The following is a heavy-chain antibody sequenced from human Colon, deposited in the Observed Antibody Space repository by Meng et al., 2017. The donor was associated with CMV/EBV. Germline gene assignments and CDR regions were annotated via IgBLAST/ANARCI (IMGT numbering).Heavy chain of an antibody. CDR2: INPNRGVT. J-gene: IGHJ3*02. Sequence: KASGNTYTGYDINWVRQPAGQGLEWMGWINPNRGVTEYVQKFQDRVTMTSNTSTSTAYMELRNLRPEDTAVYFCARGGEGGDSPFDIWGQGTLVTVSS. D-gene: IGHD3-16*01. CDR1: GNTYTGYD. CDR3: ARGGEGGDSPFDI. V-gene: IGHV1-8*02.